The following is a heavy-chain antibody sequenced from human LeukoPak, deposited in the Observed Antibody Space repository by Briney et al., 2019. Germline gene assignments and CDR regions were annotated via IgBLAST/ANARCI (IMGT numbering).Heavy chain of an antibody. CDR2: IIPIFGTG. J-gene: IGHJ3*02. CDR3: ATDVPSETVMVSAFDM. Sequence: SVKVSCKVSGGTFSTYSINWVRQAPGQGLEWMGGIIPIFGTGNPAQKFQDRVTITADAYTRTAFMELSSLRSEDTAVYYCATDVPSETVMVSAFDMWDQGTMVTV. D-gene: IGHD5-18*01. CDR1: GGTFSTYS. V-gene: IGHV1-69*13.